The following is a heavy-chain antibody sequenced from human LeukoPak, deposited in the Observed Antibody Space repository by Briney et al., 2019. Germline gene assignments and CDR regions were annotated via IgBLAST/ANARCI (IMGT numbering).Heavy chain of an antibody. CDR1: GFTFRDYW. V-gene: IGHV3-7*03. CDR2: IKPDGSDK. J-gene: IGHJ4*02. CDR3: AKDDGYSYGYYFDY. Sequence: GGSLRLSCAASGFTFRDYWMTWVRQAPGKGLEWVATIKPDGSDKYYADSVKGRFTLSRDNVKNSLYLQMNSLRAEDTALYYCAKDDGYSYGYYFDYWGQGTLVTVSS. D-gene: IGHD5-18*01.